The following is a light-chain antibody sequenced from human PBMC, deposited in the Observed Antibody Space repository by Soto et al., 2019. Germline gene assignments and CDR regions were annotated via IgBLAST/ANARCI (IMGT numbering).Light chain of an antibody. Sequence: DIQMTQSPSSLSASVGDRVTITCRASQSISTYLNWYQQKLGKAPKLLIYAASSLQSGVPSRFSGSGSGTDFTLTIRSPQPEDFATYYCQQSYSTPRTFGQGTKVEIK. CDR2: AAS. CDR1: QSISTY. V-gene: IGKV1-39*01. CDR3: QQSYSTPRT. J-gene: IGKJ1*01.